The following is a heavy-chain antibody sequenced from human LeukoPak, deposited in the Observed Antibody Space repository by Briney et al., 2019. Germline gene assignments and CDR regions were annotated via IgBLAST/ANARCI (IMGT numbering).Heavy chain of an antibody. D-gene: IGHD5-12*01. CDR2: INHSGST. Sequence: SETLSLTCAVYGGSFSGYYWSWIRQPPGNGLEWIGEINHSGSTNYNPSLKSRVTISVDTSKNQFSLKLSSVTAADTAVYYCARGDIVATIGYWGQGTLVTVSS. CDR3: ARGDIVATIGY. CDR1: GGSFSGYY. J-gene: IGHJ4*02. V-gene: IGHV4-34*01.